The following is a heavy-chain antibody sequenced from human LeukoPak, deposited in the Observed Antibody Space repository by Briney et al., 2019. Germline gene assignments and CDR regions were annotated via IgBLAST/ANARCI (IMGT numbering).Heavy chain of an antibody. Sequence: PGGSLRLSCAASGLTVSNNYMSWVRQAPGKGLEWVAVISYDGSNKYYADSVKGRFTISRDNSKNTLYLQMDDLRAEDTAVYYCTRYNNDHFDYWGQGTLVTVSS. CDR3: TRYNNDHFDY. D-gene: IGHD1-14*01. V-gene: IGHV3-30*03. CDR2: ISYDGSNK. J-gene: IGHJ4*02. CDR1: GLTVSNNY.